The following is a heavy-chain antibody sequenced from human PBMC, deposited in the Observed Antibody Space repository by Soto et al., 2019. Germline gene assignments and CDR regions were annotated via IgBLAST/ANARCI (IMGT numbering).Heavy chain of an antibody. CDR1: GYTFTSYG. CDR2: ISAYNGNT. D-gene: IGHD3-22*01. CDR3: AKTPYCYDSPGAFDI. V-gene: IGHV1-18*01. Sequence: QVQLVQSGAEVKKPGASVKVSCKASGYTFTSYGISWVRQAPGQGLEWMGWISAYNGNTNYAQKLQGRVTMTTDTSTSTAYMELRNLRSNDTAVYYGAKTPYCYDSPGAFDIWGQGTMVTVS. J-gene: IGHJ3*02.